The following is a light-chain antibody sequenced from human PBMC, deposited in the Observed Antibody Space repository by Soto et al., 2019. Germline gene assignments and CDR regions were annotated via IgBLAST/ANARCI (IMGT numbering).Light chain of an antibody. CDR1: SSDVGGYNY. V-gene: IGLV2-14*01. Sequence: QSALTQPASVSGSPGQSITISCTGTSSDVGGYNYVSWYQQHPGKAPKLMIYDVSNRPSGVSNLFSGSKSGNTASLTISGLLADDEADYYCRSYTSSSTPVVFGGGTKLTVL. J-gene: IGLJ2*01. CDR2: DVS. CDR3: RSYTSSSTPVV.